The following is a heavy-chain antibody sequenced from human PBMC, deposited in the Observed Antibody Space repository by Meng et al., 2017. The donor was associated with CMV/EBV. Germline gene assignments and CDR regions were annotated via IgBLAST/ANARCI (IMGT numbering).Heavy chain of an antibody. V-gene: IGHV1-2*02. CDR2: VNPNSGGT. J-gene: IGHJ3*02. CDR1: GCTFTGYY. D-gene: IGHD2-21*01. CDR3: ARSSPSLPSGGGDCYGAFDI. Sequence: ASVKVSCKASGCTFTGYYMHWVRQAPGQGLEWMGWVNPNSGGTNYAQKFQGRVTMTRDTSISTAYMELSRLRSDDTAVYYCARSSPSLPSGGGDCYGAFDIWGQGTMVTVSS.